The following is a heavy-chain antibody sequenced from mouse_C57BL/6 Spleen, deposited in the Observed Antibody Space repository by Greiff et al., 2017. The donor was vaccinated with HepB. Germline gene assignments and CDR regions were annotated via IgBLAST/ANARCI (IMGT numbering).Heavy chain of an antibody. CDR2: ISYDGSN. CDR3: ARDDPLYYGYDVKYFDY. V-gene: IGHV3-6*01. J-gene: IGHJ2*01. D-gene: IGHD2-2*01. CDR1: GYSITSGYY. Sequence: DVQLQESGPGLVKPSQSLSLTCSVTGYSITSGYYWNWIRQFPGNKLEWMGYISYDGSNNYNPSLKNRISITRDTSKNQFFLKLNSVTTEDTATYYCARDDPLYYGYDVKYFDYWGQGTTLTVSS.